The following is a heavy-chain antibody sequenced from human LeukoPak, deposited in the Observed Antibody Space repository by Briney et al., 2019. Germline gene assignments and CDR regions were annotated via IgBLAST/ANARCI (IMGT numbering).Heavy chain of an antibody. V-gene: IGHV3-21*01. CDR3: ARDYIGGWNDY. CDR2: ISSSSSYI. CDR1: GFTFSSYS. J-gene: IGHJ4*02. Sequence: GGSLRLSCAASGFTFSSYSMNWVRQAPGKGLGWVSSISSSSSYIYYADSVKGRFTISRDNAKNSLYLQMNSLRVEDTAVYFCARDYIGGWNDYWGQGTLVTVSS. D-gene: IGHD3-16*01.